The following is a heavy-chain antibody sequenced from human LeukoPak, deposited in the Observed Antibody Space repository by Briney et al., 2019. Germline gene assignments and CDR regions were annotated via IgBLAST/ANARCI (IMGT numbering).Heavy chain of an antibody. V-gene: IGHV3-30*04. CDR2: ISYDGSNK. J-gene: IGHJ4*02. D-gene: IGHD2-2*03. CDR1: GFTFSSYA. Sequence: GRSLRLSCAASGFTFSSYAMHWVRQAPGKGLEWVAVISYDGSNKYYADSVKGRFTISRDNSKNTLYLQMNSLRAEDTAVYYCARDWDLEIVVVPAALESEYWGQGTLVTVSS. CDR3: ARDWDLEIVVVPAALESEY.